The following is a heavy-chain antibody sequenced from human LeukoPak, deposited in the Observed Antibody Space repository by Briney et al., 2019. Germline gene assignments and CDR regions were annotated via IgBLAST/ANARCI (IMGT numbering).Heavy chain of an antibody. J-gene: IGHJ6*02. CDR2: IYYSGST. D-gene: IGHD4-17*01. Sequence: PSETLSLTCTVSGGSISSYYWSWIRQHPGKGLEWIGYIYYSGSTYYNPSLRSRVTISVDTSKNQFSLKLSSVTAADAAVYYCARTQMTTVTTFNYYYYGVDVWGQGTAVTVSS. CDR3: ARTQMTTVTTFNYYYYGVDV. CDR1: GGSISSYY. V-gene: IGHV4-59*06.